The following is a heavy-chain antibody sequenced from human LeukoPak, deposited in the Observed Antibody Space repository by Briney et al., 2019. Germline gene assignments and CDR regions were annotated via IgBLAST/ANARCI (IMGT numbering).Heavy chain of an antibody. CDR2: ISYDGGNK. J-gene: IGHJ4*02. D-gene: IGHD1-26*01. Sequence: GGSLRLSCAASGFTFSNYGVHWVRQAPGKGLEWVAVISYDGGNKYFADSVKGRFTISRDNSKNTLYLQMNSLRPEDTAVYYCARGSIVGARGLGDYWGQGTLVTVSS. CDR3: ARGSIVGARGLGDY. CDR1: GFTFSNYG. V-gene: IGHV3-30*03.